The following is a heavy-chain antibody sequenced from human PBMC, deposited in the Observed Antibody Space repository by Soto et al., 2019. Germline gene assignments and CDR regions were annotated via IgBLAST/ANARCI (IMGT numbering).Heavy chain of an antibody. D-gene: IGHD3-10*01. CDR1: GFTVSSNY. CDR2: IYSGGST. CDR3: ARARGSGSYYADAFDI. Sequence: GGSLRLSCAASGFTVSSNYMSWVRQAPGKGLEWVSVIYSGGSTYYADSVKSRFTISRDNSKNTLYLQMNSLRAEDTAVYYCARARGSGSYYADAFDIWGQGTMVTVSS. J-gene: IGHJ3*02. V-gene: IGHV3-53*01.